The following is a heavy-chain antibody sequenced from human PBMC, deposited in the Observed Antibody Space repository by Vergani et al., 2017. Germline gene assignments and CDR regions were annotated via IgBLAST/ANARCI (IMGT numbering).Heavy chain of an antibody. D-gene: IGHD3-10*02. V-gene: IGHV3-33*01. J-gene: IGHJ6*03. CDR2: IWYDGSNK. CDR1: GFTFSSYG. Sequence: QVQLVESGGGVVQPGRSLRLSCAASGFTFSSYGMHWVRQAPGKGLEWVAVIWYDGSNKYYADSVKGRFTISRDNSKNTLYLQMNSLRAEDTAVYYCARDVRGDSGDYYYYMDVWGKGTTVTVSS. CDR3: ARDVRGDSGDYYYYMDV.